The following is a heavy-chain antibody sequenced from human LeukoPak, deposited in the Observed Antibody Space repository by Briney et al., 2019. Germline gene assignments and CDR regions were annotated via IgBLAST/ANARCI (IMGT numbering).Heavy chain of an antibody. D-gene: IGHD2-2*01. J-gene: IGHJ4*02. V-gene: IGHV4-59*01. CDR2: IHYSGST. CDR3: ARYQLLSPYYFDY. CDR1: GGSISSYY. Sequence: SETLSLTCTVSGGSISSYYWSWIRQPPGKGLEWIGYIHYSGSTNYNPSLKSRVTISVDTSKNQFSLELSSVTAADTAVYYCARYQLLSPYYFDYWGQGTLVTVSS.